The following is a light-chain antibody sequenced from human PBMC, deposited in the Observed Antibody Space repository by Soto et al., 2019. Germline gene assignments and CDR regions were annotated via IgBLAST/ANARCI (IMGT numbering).Light chain of an antibody. J-gene: IGKJ2*01. V-gene: IGKV3-15*01. CDR1: PTVASN. CDR2: GAS. Sequence: EIVMTQSPATLSVSPGDRATLSCRASPTVASNLAWYQQKPGQAPRLLIHGASTRATGVPARFSGSGSGTEFTLTISSLQAEDFAVYYCQQYHNWPPQYTFGQGTKLQIK. CDR3: QQYHNWPPQYT.